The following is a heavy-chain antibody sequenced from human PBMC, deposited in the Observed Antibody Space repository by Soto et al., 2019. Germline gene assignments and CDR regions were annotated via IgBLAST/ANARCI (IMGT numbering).Heavy chain of an antibody. D-gene: IGHD3-10*01. J-gene: IGHJ6*02. CDR3: ARGVIKSDYYYGMDV. CDR1: GGTFSSYA. V-gene: IGHV1-69*06. Sequence: ASVKVSCKASGGTFSSYAISWVRQAPGQGLEWMGGIIPIFGTANYAQKFQGRVTITADKSTSTAYMELSSLRSEDTAVYYCARGVIKSDYYYGMDVWGQGPTVTVSS. CDR2: IIPIFGTA.